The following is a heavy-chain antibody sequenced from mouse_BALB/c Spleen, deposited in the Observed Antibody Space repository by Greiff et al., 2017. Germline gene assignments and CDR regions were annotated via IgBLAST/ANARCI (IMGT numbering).Heavy chain of an antibody. CDR2: INPSSGYT. CDR1: GYTFTSYT. J-gene: IGHJ4*01. D-gene: IGHD2-14*01. CDR3: ARSGVIGCAMDY. Sequence: QVQLKESGAELARPGASVKMSCKASGYTFTSYTMHWVKQRPGQGLEWIGYINPSSGYTNYNQKFKDKATLTADKSSSTAYMQLSSLTSEDSAVYYCARSGVIGCAMDYWGQGTSVTVSS. V-gene: IGHV1-4*01.